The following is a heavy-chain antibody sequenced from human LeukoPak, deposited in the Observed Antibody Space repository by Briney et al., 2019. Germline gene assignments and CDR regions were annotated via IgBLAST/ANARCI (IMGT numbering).Heavy chain of an antibody. CDR3: ARGVVVPAARARWFDP. D-gene: IGHD2-2*01. V-gene: IGHV4-59*01. CDR2: IYYSGST. J-gene: IGHJ5*02. Sequence: SETLSLTCTVSGGSISSYYWSWIRQPPGKGLEWIGYIYYSGSTNYNPSLKSRVTISVDTSKNQFSLKLSSVTAADTAVYYCARGVVVPAARARWFDPWGQGTLVTVSS. CDR1: GGSISSYY.